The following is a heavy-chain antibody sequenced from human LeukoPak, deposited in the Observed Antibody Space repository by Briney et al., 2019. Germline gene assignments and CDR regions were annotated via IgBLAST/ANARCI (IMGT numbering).Heavy chain of an antibody. Sequence: GESLKISCKGSGYSFTSYWIGWVRQMPGKGLEWMGIIYPGDSDTRYSPSFQGQVTISADKSISTAYLQWSSLKASDTAMYYCARRSSVAHYYYYMELWGKGTTGTVSS. CDR3: ARRSSVAHYYYYMEL. CDR2: IYPGDSDT. CDR1: GYSFTSYW. V-gene: IGHV5-51*01. J-gene: IGHJ6*03. D-gene: IGHD3-16*02.